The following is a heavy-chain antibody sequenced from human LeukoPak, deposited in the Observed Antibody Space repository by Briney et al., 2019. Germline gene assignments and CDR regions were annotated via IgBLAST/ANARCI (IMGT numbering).Heavy chain of an antibody. CDR1: GYTFTGYY. Sequence: ASVKVSCKASGYTFTGYYMHWVRQAPGQGLEWMGWINPKSGGTNYAQKFQGRVTMTRDTSIITAYMELSRLRSDDPAVYYCAREYCSSTSCSIFDPWGQGTLVTVSS. D-gene: IGHD2-2*01. CDR2: INPKSGGT. CDR3: AREYCSSTSCSIFDP. J-gene: IGHJ5*02. V-gene: IGHV1-2*02.